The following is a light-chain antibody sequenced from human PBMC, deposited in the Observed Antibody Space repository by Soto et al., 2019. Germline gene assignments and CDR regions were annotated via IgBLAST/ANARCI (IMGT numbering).Light chain of an antibody. CDR1: SSNIGSNT. CDR2: SNN. CDR3: AAWDDSLKGVV. V-gene: IGLV1-44*01. Sequence: QSVLTQPPSASGTPGQRVTISCSGSSSNIGSNTVNWYQQLPGTAPKLLIHSNNQRPSGVPDRFSGSKSGTSVSLAISGLQSEDEADYYCAAWDDSLKGVVFGGGTKLTVL. J-gene: IGLJ2*01.